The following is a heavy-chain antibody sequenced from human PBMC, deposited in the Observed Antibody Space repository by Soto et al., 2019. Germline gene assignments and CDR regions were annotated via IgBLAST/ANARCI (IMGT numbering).Heavy chain of an antibody. Sequence: GESLKISCKGSGYSFTTYWVGWVRQMPGKGLEWMGSIYPGDSHTRKSPSFQGQVTISADKSISTAYLQWSSLRASDSAIYYCARVPARIGDSTQTPFDYWGQGTLVTVSS. J-gene: IGHJ4*02. CDR1: GYSFTTYW. V-gene: IGHV5-51*01. CDR2: IYPGDSHT. CDR3: ARVPARIGDSTQTPFDY. D-gene: IGHD3-10*01.